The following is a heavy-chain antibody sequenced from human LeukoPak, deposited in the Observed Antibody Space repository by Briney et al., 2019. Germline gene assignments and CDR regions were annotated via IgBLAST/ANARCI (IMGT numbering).Heavy chain of an antibody. V-gene: IGHV1-8*01. CDR3: TRGSSGRRDY. CDR2: MNPNSGNT. Sequence: ASVKVSCKASGYTFTSCDINWVRQATGQGLEWIGWMNPNSGNTGYGQSFQGRGTMTRDNSIRTAYMELSNLRSEDTAIYYCTRGSSGRRDYWGQGTLVTVSS. CDR1: GYTFTSCD. D-gene: IGHD6-19*01. J-gene: IGHJ4*02.